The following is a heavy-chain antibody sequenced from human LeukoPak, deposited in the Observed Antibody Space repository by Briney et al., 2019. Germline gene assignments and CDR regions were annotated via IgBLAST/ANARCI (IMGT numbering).Heavy chain of an antibody. D-gene: IGHD5-18*01. CDR2: IYYSGHT. Sequence: PSETLSLTCAVSDFSISSGYYRGWIRQPPGKGLEWIGSIYYSGHTYYNPSLKSRVTISVDTSKNQFSLKLSSVTATDTAVYYCARHQSQYYNYEEFDYWGQGTLVTVSS. J-gene: IGHJ4*02. V-gene: IGHV4-38-2*01. CDR3: ARHQSQYYNYEEFDY. CDR1: DFSISSGYY.